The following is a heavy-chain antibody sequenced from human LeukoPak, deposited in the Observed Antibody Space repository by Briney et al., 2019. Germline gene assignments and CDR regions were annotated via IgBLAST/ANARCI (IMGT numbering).Heavy chain of an antibody. J-gene: IGHJ4*02. CDR3: ARVSMLVYFDY. V-gene: IGHV3-11*06. CDR2: ISSSSSFI. Sequence: PGGALRLSCAASGFSFSDSYMSWIRQAPGKGLEWLSYISSSSSFIKYADSVKGRFTISRDNAKNSLFLLTSSLRAEDTAVYYCARVSMLVYFDYWGQGTLVTVSS. CDR1: GFSFSDSY. D-gene: IGHD6-13*01.